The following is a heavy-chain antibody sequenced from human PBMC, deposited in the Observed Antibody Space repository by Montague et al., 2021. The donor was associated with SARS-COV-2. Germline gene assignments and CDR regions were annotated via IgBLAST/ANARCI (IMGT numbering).Heavy chain of an antibody. V-gene: IGHV4-59*11. Sequence: SETLSLTCSVSGGSISGHYWSWSRQLPGKGLEWMVSVGHSGDTKYNPSLKSRATISVDTSKNHFALRRSSVTAADTAVYYCAREFRIELWQTNWYFGLWGRGTLVTVSS. CDR2: VGHSGDT. D-gene: IGHD3-16*01. CDR1: GGSISGHY. CDR3: AREFRIELWQTNWYFGL. J-gene: IGHJ2*01.